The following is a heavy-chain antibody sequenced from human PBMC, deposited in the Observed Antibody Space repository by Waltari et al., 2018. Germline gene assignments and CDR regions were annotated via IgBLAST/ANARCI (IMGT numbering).Heavy chain of an antibody. D-gene: IGHD2-15*01. J-gene: IGHJ4*01. CDR1: GFDFSRYV. Sequence: QLLQSGGGPVQPGGSLRLSCAASGFDFSRYVMAWVRQSPRQGLEWVSVLSTYATAIVDSDAVRGRCTISRDNSNNIVSLQMDSLRVEDTAMYYCARLKSLDSRWFYSFDLWGQGTLVTVS. V-gene: IGHV3-23*01. CDR2: LSTYATAI. CDR3: ARLKSLDSRWFYSFDL.